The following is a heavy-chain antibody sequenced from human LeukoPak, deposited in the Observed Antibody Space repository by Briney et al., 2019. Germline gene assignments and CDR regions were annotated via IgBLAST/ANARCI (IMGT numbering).Heavy chain of an antibody. CDR1: GFTFSSYA. CDR3: AVRLTGYFYSNCYYGMDV. CDR2: ISGSGGST. Sequence: GGSLRLSCAASGFTFSSYAMSWVRQAPGKGLEWVSAISGSGGSTYYADSVKGRFTISRDNSKNTLYLQMNSLRAEDTAVYYCAVRLTGYFYSNCYYGMDVWGQGTTVTVSS. J-gene: IGHJ6*02. D-gene: IGHD3-9*01. V-gene: IGHV3-23*01.